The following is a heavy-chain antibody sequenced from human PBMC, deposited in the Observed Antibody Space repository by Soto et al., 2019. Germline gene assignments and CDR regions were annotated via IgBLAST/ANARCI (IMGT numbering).Heavy chain of an antibody. CDR2: LYYSGST. Sequence: QLQLQESGPGLVKPSETLSLTCTVSGGSISSSSYYWGWISQPPGKGLEWIGSLYYSGSTYYNPYLKSRVTITVDTSKNQFSLTLSSVTAADTDVYYCVGSGYSPFDYCGQGTLLTVT. J-gene: IGHJ4*02. CDR1: GGSISSSSYY. CDR3: VGSGYSPFDY. D-gene: IGHD3-22*01. V-gene: IGHV4-39*01.